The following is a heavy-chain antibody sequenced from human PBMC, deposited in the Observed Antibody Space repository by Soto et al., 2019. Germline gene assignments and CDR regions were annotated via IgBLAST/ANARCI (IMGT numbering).Heavy chain of an antibody. CDR3: ARDLDSPLSGVMDV. V-gene: IGHV3-21*01. D-gene: IGHD2-8*01. CDR2: ISSSSSYI. Sequence: PGGSLRLSCAASGFTFSSYSMNWVRQAPGKGLEWVSSISSSSSYIYYADSVKGRFTISRDNAKNSLYLQMNSLKAEDTAVYYCARDLDSPLSGVMDVWGQGTTVTVSS. J-gene: IGHJ6*02. CDR1: GFTFSSYS.